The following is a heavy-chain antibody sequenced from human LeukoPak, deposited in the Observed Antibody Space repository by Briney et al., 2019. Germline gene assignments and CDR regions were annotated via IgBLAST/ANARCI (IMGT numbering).Heavy chain of an antibody. CDR1: GGTFSNYA. D-gene: IGHD5-18*01. CDR3: ARNEGYSYGYPLDY. Sequence: SVKVSCKTSGGTFSNYAISWVRQAPGQGLEWMGGIIPIFATANYAQKFQGRVTITTDESTSTAYMELSSLRSEDTAVYYCARNEGYSYGYPLDYWGQGTLVTVSS. J-gene: IGHJ4*02. CDR2: IIPIFATA. V-gene: IGHV1-69*05.